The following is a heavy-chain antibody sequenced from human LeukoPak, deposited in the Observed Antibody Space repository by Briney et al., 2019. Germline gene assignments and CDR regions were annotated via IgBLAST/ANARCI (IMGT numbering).Heavy chain of an antibody. V-gene: IGHV4-38-2*02. CDR1: GYSISSGYY. J-gene: IGHJ6*03. D-gene: IGHD1-26*01. CDR2: IYHSGST. Sequence: SETLSLTCTVSGYSISSGYYWGWIRQPPGKGLEWIGSIYHSGSTYYNPSLKSRVTISVDTSKNQFSLKLSSVTAADTAVYYCARVSPLAGATIWGYYYYMDVWGKGTTVTVSS. CDR3: ARVSPLAGATIWGYYYYMDV.